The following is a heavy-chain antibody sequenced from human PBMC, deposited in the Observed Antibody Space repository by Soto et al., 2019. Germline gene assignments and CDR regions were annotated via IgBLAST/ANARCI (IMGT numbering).Heavy chain of an antibody. V-gene: IGHV3-23*01. CDR1: GFTFSSYA. J-gene: IGHJ4*02. CDR3: ATRNCGGDCYSWAH. Sequence: EVQLLESGGGLVQPGGSLRLSCAASGFTFSSYAMTWVRQAPGKGLEWVSAISGYGGNTYYADSVKGRFTISRDNSKNTLYLQMDSLSTEDTAVYYCATRNCGGDCYSWAHWGQGTLVTVSS. CDR2: ISGYGGNT. D-gene: IGHD2-21*01.